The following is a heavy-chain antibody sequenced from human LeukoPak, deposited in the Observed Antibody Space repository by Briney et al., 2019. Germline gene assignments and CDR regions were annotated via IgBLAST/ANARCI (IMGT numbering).Heavy chain of an antibody. D-gene: IGHD2-15*01. CDR1: GFTFSSYA. V-gene: IGHV3-23*01. Sequence: GGSLRLSCAASGFTFSSYAMSWVRQAPGKGLEWVSGISGNGGSTYYADSVKGRFTISRDNSKNTLYLQMNSLRAEDTAVYYCAKSSVVVAPAEYFQHWGQGTLVTVSS. J-gene: IGHJ1*01. CDR2: ISGNGGST. CDR3: AKSSVVVAPAEYFQH.